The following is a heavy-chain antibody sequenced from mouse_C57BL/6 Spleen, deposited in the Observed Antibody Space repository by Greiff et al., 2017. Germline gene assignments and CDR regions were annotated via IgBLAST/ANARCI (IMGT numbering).Heavy chain of an antibody. V-gene: IGHV1-4*01. D-gene: IGHD2-4*01. CDR3: ARWGIYYDYDGDFDY. CDR1: GYTFTSYT. Sequence: QVQLQQSGAELARPGASVKMSCKASGYTFTSYTMHWVKQRPGQGLEWIGYINPSSGYTKYNQKFKDKATLTADKSSSTAYMQLSSLTSEDSAVYYCARWGIYYDYDGDFDYWGQGTTLTVSS. CDR2: INPSSGYT. J-gene: IGHJ2*01.